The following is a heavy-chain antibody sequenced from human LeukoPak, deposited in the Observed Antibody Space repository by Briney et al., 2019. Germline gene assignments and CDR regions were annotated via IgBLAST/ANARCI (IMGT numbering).Heavy chain of an antibody. J-gene: IGHJ4*02. CDR2: IYYSGST. Sequence: SETLSLTCTVSGASISSTTYYWGWIRQPPRKGLEWIASIYYSGSTYYNPSLKSRVTISVDTSKNQFSLKLSSVTAADTAVYYCARHVWFGELLLHYFDYWGQGTLVTVSS. CDR1: GASISSTTYY. D-gene: IGHD3-10*01. CDR3: ARHVWFGELLLHYFDY. V-gene: IGHV4-39*01.